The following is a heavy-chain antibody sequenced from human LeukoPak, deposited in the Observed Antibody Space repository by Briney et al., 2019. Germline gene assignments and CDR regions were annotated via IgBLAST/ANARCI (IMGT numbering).Heavy chain of an antibody. J-gene: IGHJ4*02. CDR3: TRAQLSGYYDFWSGYYGGVLDY. CDR2: IRSKAYGGTT. CDR1: GFTFGDYA. D-gene: IGHD3-3*01. Sequence: GGSPRLSCTTSGFTFGDYAMSWFRQAPGKGLEWVGFIRSKAYGGTTEYAASVKGRFTISRDDSKSIAYLQMNSLKTEDTAVYYCTRAQLSGYYDFWSGYYGGVLDYWGQGTLVTVSS. V-gene: IGHV3-49*03.